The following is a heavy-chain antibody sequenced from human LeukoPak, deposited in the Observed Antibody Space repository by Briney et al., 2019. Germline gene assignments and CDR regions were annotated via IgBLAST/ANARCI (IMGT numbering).Heavy chain of an antibody. CDR3: ARDRGPYDFWSGYYL. V-gene: IGHV3-33*01. CDR2: IWDDGSNK. D-gene: IGHD3-3*01. J-gene: IGHJ4*02. CDR1: GFTFSSYG. Sequence: PGRSLRLSCAASGFTFSSYGMNWVRQAPGKGLEWVSVIWDDGSNKYYADSVKGRFTISRDNSKNTLYLQMNSLIAEDTAVYYCARDRGPYDFWSGYYLWGQGTLVTVSS.